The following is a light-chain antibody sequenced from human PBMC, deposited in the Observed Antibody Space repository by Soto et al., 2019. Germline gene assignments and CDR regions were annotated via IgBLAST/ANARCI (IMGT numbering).Light chain of an antibody. CDR1: SSDVGSYNL. Sequence: QSALTQPASVSGSPGQSISISCTGTSSDVGSYNLVSWYQQHPGKAPKLMIYDVTKRPSGVSNRFSGSKSGNTASLTISGLQAEDEADYYCCSYTGSGTLVFGGGTKLTVL. CDR2: DVT. V-gene: IGLV2-23*02. CDR3: CSYTGSGTLV. J-gene: IGLJ2*01.